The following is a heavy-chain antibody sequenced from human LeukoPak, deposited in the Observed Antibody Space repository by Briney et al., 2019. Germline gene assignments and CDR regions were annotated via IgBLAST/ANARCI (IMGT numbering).Heavy chain of an antibody. Sequence: GGSLRLSCAASGFTFSSYNMYWVRQAPGKGLEYVSAITSNGDSTSYANSVRGRFTISRDNSKNLVNLQMNSLRAEDTAIYYCVKGRMSEDGLDFWGQGSLVTVSS. J-gene: IGHJ4*02. CDR3: VKGRMSEDGLDF. CDR1: GFTFSSYN. CDR2: ITSNGDST. D-gene: IGHD5-24*01. V-gene: IGHV3-64*01.